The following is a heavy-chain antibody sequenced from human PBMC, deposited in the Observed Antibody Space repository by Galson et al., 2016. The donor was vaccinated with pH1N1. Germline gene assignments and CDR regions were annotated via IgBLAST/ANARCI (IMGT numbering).Heavy chain of an antibody. CDR3: ARRYFLDY. CDR2: IDPSDGTT. J-gene: IGHJ4*02. Sequence: SVKVSCKAAGYSVTRYYMHWVRQAPGQGLEWMGIIDPSDGTTTYSEKFQGRISLTRDTSTNSVYMELTTLRPDDSATYFGARRYFLDYWGQGTLVTVSS. CDR1: GYSVTRYY. V-gene: IGHV1-46*01.